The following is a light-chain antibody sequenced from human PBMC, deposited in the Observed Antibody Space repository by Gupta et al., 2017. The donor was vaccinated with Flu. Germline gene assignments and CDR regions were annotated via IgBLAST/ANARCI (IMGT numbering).Light chain of an antibody. V-gene: IGLV2-11*01. Sequence: QSALTQPRSVSGSPGQSVTISCTGTSSDVGGYNYVSWYQQHPGKAPKVMIYDVNKRPSGVPDRFSGSSSGNTASLTISGLQAEDEADDYCCSYAGTYTWVFGGGTKLTVL. J-gene: IGLJ3*02. CDR3: CSYAGTYTWV. CDR1: SSDVGGYNY. CDR2: DVN.